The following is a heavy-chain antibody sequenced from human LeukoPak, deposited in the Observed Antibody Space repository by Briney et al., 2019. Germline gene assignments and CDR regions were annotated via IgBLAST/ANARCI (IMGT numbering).Heavy chain of an antibody. CDR1: GYTFTSYY. D-gene: IGHD1-26*01. CDR2: INPSGGSR. CDR3: ARDPGSLPYFDY. J-gene: IGHJ4*02. V-gene: IGHV1-46*01. Sequence: ASVKVSCKASGYTFTSYYMHWVRQAPGQGLEWMGIINPSGGSRSYAQKFQGRVTMTRDTSTSTVYMELSSLRSEDTAVYYCARDPGSLPYFDYWGQGTLVTVSS.